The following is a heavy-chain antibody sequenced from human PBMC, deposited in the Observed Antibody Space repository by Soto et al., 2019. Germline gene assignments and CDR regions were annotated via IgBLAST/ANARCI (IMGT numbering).Heavy chain of an antibody. J-gene: IGHJ4*02. Sequence: EVQLVESGGGLVQPGGSLRLSCEGSGFIFSSHWMGWVRQSPVRGLEWVANIKYDDSETPYMDFAKGRFTISRDNAKNTWYLQMTSLRVEGTAVSYCAAWSYSDWVEWWGQGTRVTASP. D-gene: IGHD3-9*01. CDR3: AAWSYSDWVEW. CDR1: GFIFSSHW. CDR2: IKYDDSET. V-gene: IGHV3-7*05.